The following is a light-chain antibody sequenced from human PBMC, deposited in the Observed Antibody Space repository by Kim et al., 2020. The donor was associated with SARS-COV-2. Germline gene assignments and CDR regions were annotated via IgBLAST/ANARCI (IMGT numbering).Light chain of an antibody. CDR1: SSDIGSYEY. J-gene: IGLJ1*01. V-gene: IGLV2-14*03. CDR3: SSYSVVSTFV. CDR2: DVT. Sequence: QSALTQPASVSGSPGQSITISCSGSSSDIGSYEYVSWYQQHPGKAPKLLIFDVTNRPSGISSRFSGSKSGNTASLTIPGLQAEDEADYYCSSYSVVSTFVFRPGTKVTVL.